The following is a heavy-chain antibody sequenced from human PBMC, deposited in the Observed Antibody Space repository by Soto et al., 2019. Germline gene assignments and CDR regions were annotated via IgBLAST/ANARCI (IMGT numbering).Heavy chain of an antibody. Sequence: GGSLRLSCAASGFTFSTYWMTWVRQVPGKGLEWVANIKHDGSETYYVDSVKGRFTISRDNARNSLHLQMNSLRAEDTAIYYCARLPCSPARCYSFEWWGQGALVTVS. D-gene: IGHD2-15*01. CDR1: GFTFSTYW. CDR2: IKHDGSET. V-gene: IGHV3-7*03. CDR3: ARLPCSPARCYSFEW. J-gene: IGHJ4*02.